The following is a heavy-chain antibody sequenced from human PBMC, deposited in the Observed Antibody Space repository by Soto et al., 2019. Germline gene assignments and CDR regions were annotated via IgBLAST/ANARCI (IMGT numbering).Heavy chain of an antibody. Sequence: ASVKVSCKASGYTFTSYGISWVRQAPGQGLEWMGWISAYNGNTNYAQKLQGRVTMTTDTSTSTAYMELRSLRSDDTAVYYCARGPQYTSSSLGTEYWGQGTLVTSPQ. V-gene: IGHV1-18*04. CDR1: GYTFTSYG. CDR2: ISAYNGNT. D-gene: IGHD6-6*01. CDR3: ARGPQYTSSSLGTEY. J-gene: IGHJ4*02.